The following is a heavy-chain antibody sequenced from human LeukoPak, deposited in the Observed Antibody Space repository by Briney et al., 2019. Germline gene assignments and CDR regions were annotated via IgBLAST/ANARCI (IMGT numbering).Heavy chain of an antibody. CDR1: GYTFNLYY. V-gene: IGHV1-2*02. J-gene: IGHJ2*01. D-gene: IGHD3-10*01. CDR2: VNPKSGAT. CDR3: ARDYYGSGRGYLDF. Sequence: ASVKVSCKASGYTFNLYYIHWVRQAPGQGLEWMGWVNPKSGATNYAQKFQSRVTMTTETSINAAYMELTSPTSDDTAMYYCARDYYGSGRGYLDFWGRGTLVTVSA.